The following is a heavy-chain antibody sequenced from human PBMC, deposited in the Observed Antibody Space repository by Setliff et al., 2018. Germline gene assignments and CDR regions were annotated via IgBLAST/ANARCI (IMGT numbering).Heavy chain of an antibody. CDR3: ASSSGGNYEAYFDY. D-gene: IGHD2-15*01. V-gene: IGHV3-30*02. CDR2: IRSDGTIT. Sequence: PGGSLRLSCAASGFAFSRYGMHWVRQAPGKGLEWVAYIRSDGTITHYVDSVKGRFSISRDNSQNTLYLQMNSLSPEDTALYYCASSSGGNYEAYFDYWGQGTLVTVSS. CDR1: GFAFSRYG. J-gene: IGHJ4*02.